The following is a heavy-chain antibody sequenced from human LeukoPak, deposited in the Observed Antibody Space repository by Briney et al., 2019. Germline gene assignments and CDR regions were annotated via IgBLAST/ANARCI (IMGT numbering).Heavy chain of an antibody. V-gene: IGHV1-69*05. CDR3: ARAPSASGSYGSFDY. Sequence: SVKVSCKASGGTFSSYAISWVRQAPGQGLEWMGGIIPIFGTANYTQKFQGRVTITTDESTSTAYMELSSLRSEDTAMYDCARAPSASGSYGSFDYWGQGTLVTVSS. CDR2: IIPIFGTA. D-gene: IGHD1-26*01. CDR1: GGTFSSYA. J-gene: IGHJ4*02.